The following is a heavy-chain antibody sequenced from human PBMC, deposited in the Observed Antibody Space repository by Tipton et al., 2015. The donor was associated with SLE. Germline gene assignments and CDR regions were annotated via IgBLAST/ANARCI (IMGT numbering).Heavy chain of an antibody. Sequence: SLRLSCVASGFTFPNFAMSWVRQAPGKGLEWVSTISDSGTGTYYTESLKGRFTISRDNPENTLYLQMDTLRADDTAIYYCAKDWSPQHGDNWYVPLWGQGTLVTVSS. D-gene: IGHD1-1*01. CDR2: ISDSGTGT. CDR1: GFTFPNFA. V-gene: IGHV3-23*01. CDR3: AKDWSPQHGDNWYVPL. J-gene: IGHJ4*02.